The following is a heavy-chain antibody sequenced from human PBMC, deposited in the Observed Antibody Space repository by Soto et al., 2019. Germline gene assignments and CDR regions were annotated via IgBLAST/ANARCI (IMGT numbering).Heavy chain of an antibody. V-gene: IGHV1-2*02. D-gene: IGHD3-22*01. CDR2: INPNSGGT. CDR3: ARVGHYYDSSGSPRHVFDI. Sequence: ASVKVSCKASGYTFTGYYMHWVRQAPGQGLEWMGWINPNSGGTNYAQKFQGRVTMTRDTSISTAYMELSRLRSDDTAVYYCARVGHYYDSSGSPRHVFDIWGQGTMVTVSS. CDR1: GYTFTGYY. J-gene: IGHJ3*02.